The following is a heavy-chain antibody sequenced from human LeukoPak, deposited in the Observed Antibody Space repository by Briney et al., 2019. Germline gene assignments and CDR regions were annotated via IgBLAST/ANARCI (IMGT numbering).Heavy chain of an antibody. D-gene: IGHD2-15*01. CDR2: ISAYNGNT. J-gene: IGHJ4*02. V-gene: IGHV1-18*01. CDR3: ARLTAGVVVAAHHVVEAKLYHYFDY. CDR1: GYTFTSYG. Sequence: ASVKVSCKASGYTFTSYGIRWVRQAPGQGLEWMGWISAYNGNTNYAQKLQGRVTMTTDTSTSTAYMELRSLRSDDTAVYYCARLTAGVVVAAHHVVEAKLYHYFDYWGQGTLVTVSS.